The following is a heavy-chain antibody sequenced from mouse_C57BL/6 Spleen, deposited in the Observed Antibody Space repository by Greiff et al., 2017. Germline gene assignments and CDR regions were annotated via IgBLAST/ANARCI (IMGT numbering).Heavy chain of an antibody. CDR3: ARYYGSSYDY. D-gene: IGHD1-1*01. J-gene: IGHJ2*01. V-gene: IGHV1-64*01. Sequence: QVQLQQPGAELVKPGASVKLSCKASGYTFTSYWMHWVKQRPGQGLEWIGMIHPNSGSTNYNEKFKSKATLTVDKSSSTAYMRLRILTSEDAAVYYCARYYGSSYDYWGQGTTLTVSS. CDR1: GYTFTSYW. CDR2: IHPNSGST.